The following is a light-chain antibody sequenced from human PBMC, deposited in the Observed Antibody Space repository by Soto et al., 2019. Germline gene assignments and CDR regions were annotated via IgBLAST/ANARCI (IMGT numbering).Light chain of an antibody. CDR1: QSISSY. CDR2: AAS. Sequence: DIQMTQSPSSLSASVGDRVTITCRASQSISSYLNWYQQKPGKAPKLLIYAASSLQSGVPSRFSGSGSGTHFTLTISSLQPEDVATYYCQKFNSSPWTFGQGTKVDIK. CDR3: QKFNSSPWT. V-gene: IGKV1-39*01. J-gene: IGKJ1*01.